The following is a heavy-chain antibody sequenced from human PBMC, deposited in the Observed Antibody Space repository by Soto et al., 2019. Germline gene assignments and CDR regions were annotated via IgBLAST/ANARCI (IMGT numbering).Heavy chain of an antibody. CDR2: IYYSGST. CDR3: AGFVVPASRNSDFDY. CDR1: GGYISGSTSY. J-gene: IGHJ4*02. D-gene: IGHD2-15*01. Sequence: SETLSLTCTVSGGYISGSTSYWGWIRQPPGKGLEWIGNIYYSGSTFYNPSLRSRATLSVDTSKNQFSLRLNSVTVADTAVYFCAGFVVPASRNSDFDYWGQGTLVTVSS. V-gene: IGHV4-39*01.